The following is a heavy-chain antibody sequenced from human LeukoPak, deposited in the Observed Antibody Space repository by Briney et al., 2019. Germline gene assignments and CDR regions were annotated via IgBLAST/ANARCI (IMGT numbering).Heavy chain of an antibody. CDR1: GFTFSSYN. CDR3: ARDLHQLLWFGELSTDAFDI. Sequence: KPGGSLRLSCAASGFTFSSYNMNWVRQAPGKGLEWVSSISSSSSYIYYADSVKGRFTISRDNAKNSLYLQMNSLRAEDTAVYYCARDLHQLLWFGELSTDAFDIWGQGTMATVSS. V-gene: IGHV3-21*01. J-gene: IGHJ3*02. CDR2: ISSSSSYI. D-gene: IGHD3-10*01.